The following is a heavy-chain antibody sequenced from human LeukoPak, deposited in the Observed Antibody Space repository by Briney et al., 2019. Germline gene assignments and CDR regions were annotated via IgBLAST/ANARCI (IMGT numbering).Heavy chain of an antibody. V-gene: IGHV1-2*06. D-gene: IGHD4-23*01. Sequence: ASVKVSCKASGYTLTDYYMHWVRQAPGQGLEWMGRINPNSGGTNYAQKFQGRVTMTRDTSISTVYMELSSLRSEDTAVYYCARDLGGNIYYFDYWGQGTLVTVSS. J-gene: IGHJ4*02. CDR1: GYTLTDYY. CDR3: ARDLGGNIYYFDY. CDR2: INPNSGGT.